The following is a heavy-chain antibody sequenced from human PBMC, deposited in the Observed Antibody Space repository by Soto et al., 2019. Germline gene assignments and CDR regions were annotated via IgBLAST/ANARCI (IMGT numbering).Heavy chain of an antibody. CDR3: ARDPYSSTTVTIFDY. V-gene: IGHV3-48*02. Sequence: EVQLVESGGGLVQPGGSLRLSCAASGFTFSSHSMIWVRQAPGKGLEWVSYISNSGSNIYYADSVKGRFTISRDNAKNSLYLQMNSLRDEDTAVYYCARDPYSSTTVTIFDYWGQGTLVTVSS. CDR2: ISNSGSNI. D-gene: IGHD4-17*01. CDR1: GFTFSSHS. J-gene: IGHJ4*02.